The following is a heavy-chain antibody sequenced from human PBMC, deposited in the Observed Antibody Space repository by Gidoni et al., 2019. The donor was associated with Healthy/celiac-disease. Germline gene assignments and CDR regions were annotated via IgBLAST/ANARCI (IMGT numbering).Heavy chain of an antibody. CDR3: ARETTVTTTGAFDI. J-gene: IGHJ3*02. CDR2: INPNSGGT. CDR1: GYTFTGYY. D-gene: IGHD4-17*01. V-gene: IGHV1-2*04. Sequence: QVQLVQFGAEVKKPGASVKVSCKASGYTFTGYYMHWVRQAPGQGLEWMGWINPNSGGTNYAQKFQGWVTMTRDTSISTAYMELSRLRSDDTAVYYCARETTVTTTGAFDIWGQGTMVTVSS.